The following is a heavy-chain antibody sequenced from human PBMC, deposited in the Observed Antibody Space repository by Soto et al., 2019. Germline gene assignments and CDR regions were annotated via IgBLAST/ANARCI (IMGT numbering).Heavy chain of an antibody. CDR2: IWYDGSNK. D-gene: IGHD6-6*01. CDR3: ARGGSADLYYYYYYMDV. CDR1: GFTFSDYY. J-gene: IGHJ6*03. V-gene: IGHV3-33*08. Sequence: GGSLRLSCAASGFTFSDYYMSWIRQAPGKGLEWVAVIWYDGSNKYYADSVKGRFTISRDNSKNTLYLQMNSLRAEDTAVYYCARGGSADLYYYYYYMDVWGKGTTVTVSS.